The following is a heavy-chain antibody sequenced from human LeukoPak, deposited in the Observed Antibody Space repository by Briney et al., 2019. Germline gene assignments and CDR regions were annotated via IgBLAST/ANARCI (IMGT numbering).Heavy chain of an antibody. Sequence: SETLSLTCTVSGGSISSSSYYWGWIRQPPGKGLEWIGSIYYSGSTYYNPSLKSRVTISVDTSKNQFSLKLSSVTAADTAVYYCAREDYGGETYNWFDPWGQGTLVTVSS. J-gene: IGHJ5*02. D-gene: IGHD4-23*01. CDR1: GGSISSSSYY. V-gene: IGHV4-39*07. CDR2: IYYSGST. CDR3: AREDYGGETYNWFDP.